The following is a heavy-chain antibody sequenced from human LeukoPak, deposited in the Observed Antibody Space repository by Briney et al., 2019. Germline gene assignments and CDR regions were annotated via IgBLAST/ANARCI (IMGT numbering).Heavy chain of an antibody. CDR1: GYTFTSYY. D-gene: IGHD6-13*01. CDR2: INPSGGST. Sequence: ASVKVSCKASGYTFTSYYMHWVRQAPGQGLEWMGIINPSGGSTSYAQKFQGRVTITADESTSTAYMELSSLRSEDTAVYYCARVGQQLWGGFDYWGQGTLVTVSS. CDR3: ARVGQQLWGGFDY. V-gene: IGHV1-46*01. J-gene: IGHJ4*02.